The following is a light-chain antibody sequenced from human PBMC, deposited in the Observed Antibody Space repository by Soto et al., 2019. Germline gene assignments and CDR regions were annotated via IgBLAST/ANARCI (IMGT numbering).Light chain of an antibody. CDR2: DAS. Sequence: EIVLTQSPGTLSLSPGERATLSCRASQSVSSRHLAWYQQKPGQAPRLLIYDASTRATGIPARFSGSGSGTKFTLTISSLQSEDFAVYYCQQYDNWPLYTFGQGTKVDIK. V-gene: IGKV3-15*01. J-gene: IGKJ2*01. CDR3: QQYDNWPLYT. CDR1: QSVSSRH.